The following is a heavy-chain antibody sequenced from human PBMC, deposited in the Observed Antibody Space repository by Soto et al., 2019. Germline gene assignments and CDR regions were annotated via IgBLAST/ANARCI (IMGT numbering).Heavy chain of an antibody. CDR3: ARVVEDYDSSGYYYGYYYYGMDV. CDR1: GGSFSGYY. J-gene: IGHJ6*02. CDR2: INHSGST. V-gene: IGHV4-34*01. D-gene: IGHD3-22*01. Sequence: PSETLSLTCAVYGGSFSGYYWSWIRQPPGKGLEWIGEINHSGSTNYNPSLKSRVTISVDTSKNQFSLKLSSVTAADTAVYYCARVVEDYDSSGYYYGYYYYGMDVWGQGTTVTVSS.